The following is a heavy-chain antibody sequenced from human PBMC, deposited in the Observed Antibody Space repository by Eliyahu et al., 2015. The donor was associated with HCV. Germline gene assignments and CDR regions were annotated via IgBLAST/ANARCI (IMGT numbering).Heavy chain of an antibody. J-gene: IGHJ4*02. D-gene: IGHD3-3*01. CDR3: AKAQGNYDFWSGSDY. CDR2: ISYDGSNK. Sequence: QVQLVESGXGVVQPGRSLXLXCAAXGXXFSTYGMDWVRQAPGKGLEWVAFISYDGSNKYYADSVKGRFTISRDNSKNTLYLQMNSLRAEDTAVYYCAKAQGNYDFWSGSDYWGRGTLVTVSS. CDR1: GXXFSTYG. V-gene: IGHV3-30*18.